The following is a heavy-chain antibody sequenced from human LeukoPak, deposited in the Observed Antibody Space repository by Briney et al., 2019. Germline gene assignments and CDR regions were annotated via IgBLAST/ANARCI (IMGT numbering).Heavy chain of an antibody. J-gene: IGHJ6*03. D-gene: IGHD3-22*01. CDR2: IYYSGST. CDR1: GGSISSYY. Sequence: SETLALTCTVSGGSISSYYWSWIRQPPGKGLEWIGNIYYSGSTNYNPSLKSRVTISVDTSKNQFSLKLSSVTAADTAVYYCTRGSIAYYYMDVWGKGTTVTISS. V-gene: IGHV4-59*01. CDR3: TRGSIAYYYMDV.